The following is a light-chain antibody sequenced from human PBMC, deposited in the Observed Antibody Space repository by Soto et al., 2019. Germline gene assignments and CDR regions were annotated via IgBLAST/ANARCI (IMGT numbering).Light chain of an antibody. CDR1: QGIITY. CDR3: QQSFSSRWT. V-gene: IGKV1-39*01. CDR2: SSS. J-gene: IGKJ1*01. Sequence: DIPLTQPPSSLSASVGDRVPITSRARQGIITYLNWYQQKPGKAPNLLIYSSSTLQSGVPSRFSGSGSGTDFTLTISSLQPEDFATYYCQQSFSSRWTFGQGTKVDIK.